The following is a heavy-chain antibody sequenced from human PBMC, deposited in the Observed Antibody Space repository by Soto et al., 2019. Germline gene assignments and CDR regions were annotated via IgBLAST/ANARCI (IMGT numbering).Heavy chain of an antibody. D-gene: IGHD6-13*01. CDR2: INHSGST. CDR1: GGSFSGYY. CDR3: ARSTIAAAGTDFDD. V-gene: IGHV4-34*01. Sequence: QVQLQQWGAGLLKPSETLSLTCAVYGGSFSGYYWSWIRQPPGKGLEWSGQINHSGSTNYNPSLKRRAPISVDTSKNQFSLELSYVTAADTAVYYCARSTIAAAGTDFDDWGQGTLVTVS. J-gene: IGHJ4*02.